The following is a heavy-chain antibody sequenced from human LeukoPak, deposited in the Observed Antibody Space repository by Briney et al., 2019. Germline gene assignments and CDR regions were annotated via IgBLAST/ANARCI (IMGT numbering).Heavy chain of an antibody. CDR3: AEGLALFCYYCSCFCYI. V-gene: IGHV3-23*01. CDR1: GFTFSSYA. D-gene: IGHD2-21*01. J-gene: IGHJ3*02. CDR2: IRSSGDCI. Sequence: PGGSLRLSCAASGFTFSSYAMSWVRQAPGKGLEWVSSIRSSGDCIYYADSVKGRFTISRDNAKNTLYLQMNSLRAGDKAVYYFAEGLALFCYYCSCFCYIWGQGKMVTVSS.